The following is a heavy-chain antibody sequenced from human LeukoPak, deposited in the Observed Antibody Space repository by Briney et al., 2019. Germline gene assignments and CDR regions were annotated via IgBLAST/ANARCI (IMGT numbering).Heavy chain of an antibody. J-gene: IGHJ5*02. D-gene: IGHD6-6*01. CDR2: IIPIFGTA. V-gene: IGHV1-69*06. CDR3: ARVPIAARINWFDP. Sequence: ASVKVSCKASGGTFNSYAISWVRQAPGQGLEWMGGIIPIFGTANYAQKFQGRVTITADKSTSTAYMELSSLRSEDTAVYYCARVPIAARINWFDPWGQGALVTVSS. CDR1: GGTFNSYA.